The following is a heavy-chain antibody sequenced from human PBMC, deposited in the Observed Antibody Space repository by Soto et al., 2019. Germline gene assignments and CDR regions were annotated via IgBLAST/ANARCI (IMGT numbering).Heavy chain of an antibody. CDR3: AKYSSSGLSPLHAFDI. D-gene: IGHD6-13*01. Sequence: GGSLRLSCAASGFTFSSYAMSWVRQAPGKGLEWVSAISGSGGSTYYADSVKGRFTISRDNSKNTLYLQMNSLRAEDTAVYYCAKYSSSGLSPLHAFDIWGQGTMVTVSS. CDR2: ISGSGGST. V-gene: IGHV3-23*01. J-gene: IGHJ3*02. CDR1: GFTFSSYA.